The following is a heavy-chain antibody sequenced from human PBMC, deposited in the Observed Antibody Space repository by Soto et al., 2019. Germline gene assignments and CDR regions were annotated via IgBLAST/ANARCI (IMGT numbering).Heavy chain of an antibody. D-gene: IGHD2-15*01. J-gene: IGHJ6*02. V-gene: IGHV6-1*01. CDR1: GDSVSSNSAA. CDR3: ARENLVVVAADYYYYYGMDV. CDR2: TYYRSKWYN. Sequence: QSQTLSLTCAISGDSVSSNSAAWNWIRQSPSRGLEWLGRTYYRSKWYNDYAVSVKSRITINPDTSKNQFSLQLNSVTPEDTAVYYCARENLVVVAADYYYYYGMDVWGQGTTVTVSS.